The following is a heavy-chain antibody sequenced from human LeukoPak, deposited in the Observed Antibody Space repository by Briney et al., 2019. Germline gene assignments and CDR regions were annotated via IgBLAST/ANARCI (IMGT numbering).Heavy chain of an antibody. J-gene: IGHJ4*02. CDR3: ARVGAVAGPYYFDY. D-gene: IGHD6-19*01. CDR1: GYTFINYG. Sequence: ASVKVSCKASGYTFINYGVTWVRQAPGQGLEWMGWISASNGNTNYAQKLQGRVTMTTETSTSTAYMELRSLRSDDPAVYYCARVGAVAGPYYFDYWGQGTLVTVSS. V-gene: IGHV1-18*01. CDR2: ISASNGNT.